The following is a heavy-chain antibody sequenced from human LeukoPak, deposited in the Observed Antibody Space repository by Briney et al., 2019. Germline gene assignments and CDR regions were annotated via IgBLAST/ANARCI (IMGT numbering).Heavy chain of an antibody. J-gene: IGHJ4*02. V-gene: IGHV4-38-2*02. CDR2: IYHSGTT. CDR1: GDSISSGDYY. Sequence: PSETLSLTCTVSGDSISSGDYYWGWIRQPPGKGLEWIGSIYHSGTTYYNPSLQSRVTISVDTSKNQFSLKLSSVSAADTAVYFCARGFRSCYSSICDYFDYWGQGTLVTVSS. D-gene: IGHD2-15*01. CDR3: ARGFRSCYSSICDYFDY.